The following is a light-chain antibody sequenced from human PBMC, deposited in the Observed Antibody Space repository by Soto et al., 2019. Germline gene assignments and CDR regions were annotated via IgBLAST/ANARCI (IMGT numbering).Light chain of an antibody. CDR3: QQYNNWPLT. V-gene: IGKV3-15*01. Sequence: EIVMTQSPATLSVSPGERATLSCRASQSVSSNLAWYQQKPGQAPRLLIYGASTRATGIPARFSGSGSGTELTITITSLQSEDFAVYYCQQYNNWPLTFGQGTKVDIK. CDR2: GAS. J-gene: IGKJ1*01. CDR1: QSVSSN.